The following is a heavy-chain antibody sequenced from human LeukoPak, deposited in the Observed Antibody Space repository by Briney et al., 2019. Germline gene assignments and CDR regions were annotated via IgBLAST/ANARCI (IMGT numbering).Heavy chain of an antibody. CDR1: GFTFSAYA. CDR3: ARDNYGVDY. D-gene: IGHD4-17*01. J-gene: IGHJ4*02. CDR2: ISYDGSNK. Sequence: GKTLRLSCAASGFTFSAYAMHWVRQAPGKGLEWVSVISYDGSNKYYADSVKGRFTISRDNSKNTLYLQMNSLRAEDTAVYYCARDNYGVDYWGQGTLVT. V-gene: IGHV3-30*04.